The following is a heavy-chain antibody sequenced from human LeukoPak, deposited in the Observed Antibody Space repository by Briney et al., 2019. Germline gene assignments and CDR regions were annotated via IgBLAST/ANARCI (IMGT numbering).Heavy chain of an antibody. V-gene: IGHV3-43*01. CDR3: VKDLSYESSGSVIEN. Sequence: GGSLRLSCAASGFTFEDYTMHWVRQGPGKTLEWVSLISWDGTTYYADSLKGRFTISRDNSKNSLYLQMDTLPTDDTAFYYCVKDLSYESSGSVIENWGQGTLVTVSS. CDR2: ISWDGTT. D-gene: IGHD3-22*01. J-gene: IGHJ4*02. CDR1: GFTFEDYT.